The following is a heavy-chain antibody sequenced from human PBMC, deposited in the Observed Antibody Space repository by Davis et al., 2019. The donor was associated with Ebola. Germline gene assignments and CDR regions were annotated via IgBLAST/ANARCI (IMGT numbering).Heavy chain of an antibody. D-gene: IGHD2-8*01. V-gene: IGHV3-23*01. CDR2: ISASGADI. CDR3: AEGGTNNFLGAN. J-gene: IGHJ4*02. Sequence: GESLKISCAASGFTFSNYAMSWVRQAPGGGLEWVSGISASGADIKYADSVRGRFSISRDDSKNTLYLQMDSLRAEVTAVFYCAEGGTNNFLGANWGQGTLVTVSS. CDR1: GFTFSNYA.